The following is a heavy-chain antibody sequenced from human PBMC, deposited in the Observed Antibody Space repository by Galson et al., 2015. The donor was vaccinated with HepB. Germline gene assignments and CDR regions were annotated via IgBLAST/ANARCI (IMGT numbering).Heavy chain of an antibody. CDR2: IIPILGIA. D-gene: IGHD5-12*01. V-gene: IGHV1-69*04. Sequence: CKASGGTFSSYGISWVRQAPGQGLEWMGRIIPILGIANYAQKFQGRVTITADKSTSTAYMELSSLRSEDTAVYYCARDGPSGADVWGQGTTVTVSS. J-gene: IGHJ6*02. CDR3: ARDGPSGADV. CDR1: GGTFSSYG.